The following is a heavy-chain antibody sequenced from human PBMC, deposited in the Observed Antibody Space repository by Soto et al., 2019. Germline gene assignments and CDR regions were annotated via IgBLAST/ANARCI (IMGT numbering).Heavy chain of an antibody. V-gene: IGHV3-9*01. CDR1: GSTFDDYA. CDR3: VKDESINWYSGHFRH. Sequence: PVGSLRLSCAASGSTFDDYAMHWVRQVPGKGLEWVSGINWNSGSIGYGDSVKGRFAISRDNAKNSLHLQMNSLSAEDTAFYYCVKDESINWYSGHFRHWGQGTLVTVSS. CDR2: INWNSGSI. J-gene: IGHJ1*01. D-gene: IGHD6-13*01.